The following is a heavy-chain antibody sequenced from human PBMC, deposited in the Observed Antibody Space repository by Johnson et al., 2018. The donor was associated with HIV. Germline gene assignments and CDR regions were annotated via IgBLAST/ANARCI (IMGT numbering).Heavy chain of an antibody. CDR3: ARGADPGIAAALV. CDR2: TSYDGGNK. V-gene: IGHV3-30*19. J-gene: IGHJ3*01. Sequence: VQLVESGGGVVQPGRSLRLSCAASGFTFSTYGMHWVRQAPGKGLEWVAVTSYDGGNKYYADSVKGRFTISRDDSKNSLYLQMNSLRAEDTALYYCARGADPGIAAALVWGQGTMVTVSS. D-gene: IGHD6-13*01. CDR1: GFTFSTYG.